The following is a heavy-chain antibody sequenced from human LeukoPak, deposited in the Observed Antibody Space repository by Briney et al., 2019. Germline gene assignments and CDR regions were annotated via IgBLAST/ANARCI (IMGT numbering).Heavy chain of an antibody. V-gene: IGHV1-69*06. Sequence: SVKVPCKASGGTFSSYAISWVRQAPGQGLEWMGGIIPIFGTANYAQKFQGRVTITADKSTSTAYMELSSLRSEDTAVYYCAREAAYGSGSYDYWGQGTLVTVSS. CDR3: AREAAYGSGSYDY. J-gene: IGHJ4*02. CDR1: GGTFSSYA. CDR2: IIPIFGTA. D-gene: IGHD3-10*01.